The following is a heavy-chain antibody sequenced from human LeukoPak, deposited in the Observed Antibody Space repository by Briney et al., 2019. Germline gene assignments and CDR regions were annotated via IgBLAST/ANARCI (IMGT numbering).Heavy chain of an antibody. Sequence: GGSLRLSCAASGFTFSSYAMSWVRQAPGKGLEWVSAISGSGGSTYYADSVKGRFTISRDNSKNTLYLQMNSLRAEDTAVYYCAKRKSNSNIVVVPAAISYWGQGTLVTVSS. D-gene: IGHD2-2*02. V-gene: IGHV3-23*01. CDR3: AKRKSNSNIVVVPAAISY. CDR2: ISGSGGST. J-gene: IGHJ4*02. CDR1: GFTFSSYA.